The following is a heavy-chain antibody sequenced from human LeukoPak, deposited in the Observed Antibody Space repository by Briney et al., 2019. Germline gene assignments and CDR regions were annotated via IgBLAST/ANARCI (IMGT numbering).Heavy chain of an antibody. D-gene: IGHD3-22*01. CDR3: ATTVGDSSGYYFDY. CDR1: GDSISSYY. Sequence: KSSETLSLTCTVSGDSISSYYWSWIRQSPGKGLEWIGYISYSGSTNYNPSLKSRVTISVDTSKNQFSLKLSSVTAADTAVYYCATTVGDSSGYYFDYWGQGTLVTVSS. V-gene: IGHV4-59*01. J-gene: IGHJ4*02. CDR2: ISYSGST.